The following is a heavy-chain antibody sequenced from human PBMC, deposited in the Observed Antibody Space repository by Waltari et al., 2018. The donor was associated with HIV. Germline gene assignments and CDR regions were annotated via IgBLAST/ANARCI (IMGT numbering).Heavy chain of an antibody. CDR3: ATDLLDF. J-gene: IGHJ4*02. V-gene: IGHV3-21*01. CDR2: ISSTSSHI. Sequence: DVQLVESGGGLVKPGGSLRLSCTASGFTFRNYNMTWVRQALGKGLEWVSSISSTSSHIFYANSVRGRFTISRDNSKNSLYLQMKSLTADDTAVYYCATDLLDFWGQGTLVIVSS. CDR1: GFTFRNYN.